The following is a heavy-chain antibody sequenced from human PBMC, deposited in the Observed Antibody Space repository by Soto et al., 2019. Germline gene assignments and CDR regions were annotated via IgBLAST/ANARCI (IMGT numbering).Heavy chain of an antibody. CDR2: IIPIFGTA. CDR1: GGTFSSYA. CDR3: ARGGSYSKGYFDY. J-gene: IGHJ4*02. Sequence: GASVKVSCKASGGTFSSYAISWMRQAPGQGLEWMGGIIPIFGTANYAQKFQGRVTITADESTSTAYMELSSLRSEDTAVYYCARGGSYSKGYFDYWGQGTLVTVSS. D-gene: IGHD4-4*01. V-gene: IGHV1-69*13.